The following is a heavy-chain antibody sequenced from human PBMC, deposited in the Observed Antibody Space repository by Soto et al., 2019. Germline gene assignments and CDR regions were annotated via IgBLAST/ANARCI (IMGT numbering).Heavy chain of an antibody. D-gene: IGHD3-10*01. J-gene: IGHJ6*02. Sequence: GDTLKISCKGSGYSFTGYWIGWVRQMPGKGLEWMGIIYPGDSDTRYSPSFQGQVTISADKSISSAYLQWSSLKASDTAMYYCARRLGGSGSYTSYGMDVWGQGTTVTVSS. CDR3: ARRLGGSGSYTSYGMDV. CDR1: GYSFTGYW. CDR2: IYPGDSDT. V-gene: IGHV5-51*01.